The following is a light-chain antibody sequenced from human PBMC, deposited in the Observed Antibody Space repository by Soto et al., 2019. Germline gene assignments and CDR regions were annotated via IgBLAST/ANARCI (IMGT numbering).Light chain of an antibody. CDR1: SSDVGGYNY. CDR2: DVS. Sequence: QSALTQPHSVSGSPGQSVTISCTGTSSDVGGYNYVSWYQQHPGKAPKLMIYDVSKRPSGVPDRFSGSKSGNTASLTISGLQAEDEADYYCCSYAGSYIVFGTGTKLTVL. J-gene: IGLJ1*01. V-gene: IGLV2-11*01. CDR3: CSYAGSYIV.